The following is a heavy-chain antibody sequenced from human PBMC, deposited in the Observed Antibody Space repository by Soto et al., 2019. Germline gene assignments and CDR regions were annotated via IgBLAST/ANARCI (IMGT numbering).Heavy chain of an antibody. D-gene: IGHD1-7*01. CDR1: GGSFSGYY. CDR2: INHSGST. J-gene: IGHJ5*02. Sequence: QVQLQQWGAGPLKPSETLSLTCAVYGGSFSGYYWSWIRQPPGKGLEWIGEINHSGSTNYNPSLKSRVTISVDTSKNQFSLKLSSVTAADTAVYYCARRTSHNWFDPWGQGTLVTVSS. V-gene: IGHV4-34*01. CDR3: ARRTSHNWFDP.